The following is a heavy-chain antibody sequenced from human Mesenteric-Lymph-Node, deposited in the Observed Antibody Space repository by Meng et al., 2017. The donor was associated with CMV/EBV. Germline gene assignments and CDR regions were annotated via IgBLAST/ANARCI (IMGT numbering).Heavy chain of an antibody. V-gene: IGHV3-21*01. J-gene: IGHJ4*02. CDR3: AREKVASIRQSAKWTPFKARESTQGLDL. CDR1: GFDITTYV. D-gene: IGHD1-26*01. Sequence: GGSLRLSCVASGFDITTYVMNWVRLSPGKGLQWVSSISSRSDSIYYADSVKGRFTISRDNARASFYLQVNNLRAEDTAIYYCAREKVASIRQSAKWTPFKARESTQGLDLWGRGVWVTVSS. CDR2: ISSRSDSI.